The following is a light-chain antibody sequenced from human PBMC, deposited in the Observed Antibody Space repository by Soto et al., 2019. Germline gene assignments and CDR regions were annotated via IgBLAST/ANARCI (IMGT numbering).Light chain of an antibody. CDR1: QNIMTL. CDR3: T. CDR2: KAS. V-gene: IGKV1-5*03. Sequence: DIQMTQSPSTLSASVGDRVTLTCRASQNIMTLLAWYQQKPGKAPKLLIYKASTLESGVPSTFSGSGSETEFTLTISSLQPDDFATYPWTFGQGTKVEIK. J-gene: IGKJ1*01.